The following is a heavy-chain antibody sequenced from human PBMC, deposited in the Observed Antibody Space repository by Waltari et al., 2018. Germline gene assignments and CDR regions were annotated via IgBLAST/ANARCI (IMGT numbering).Heavy chain of an antibody. CDR3: ASNRRIAVAGNFDY. J-gene: IGHJ4*02. CDR1: GFTFSSYS. CDR2: ISGSGGST. Sequence: EVQLLESGGGLVQPGGSLRLSCAASGFTFSSYSMSCVRQAPGKGLEWVSAISGSGGSTYYADSVKGRFTISRDNSKNTLYLQMNSLRAEDTAVYYCASNRRIAVAGNFDYWGQGTLVTVSS. V-gene: IGHV3-23*01. D-gene: IGHD6-19*01.